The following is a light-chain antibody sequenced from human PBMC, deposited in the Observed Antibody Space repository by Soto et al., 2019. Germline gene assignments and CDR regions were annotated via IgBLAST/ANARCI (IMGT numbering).Light chain of an antibody. CDR1: QNIYYN. V-gene: IGKV3-15*01. Sequence: ILMTQSPATVSVSPGESATLSCRASQNIYYNVAWYQHRPGQAPRLLIYRASTRAPGVPARLSGSGSGTEFTLTISSLQPQDFTVYSCLKYHNLWAFGQGTKVDIK. CDR3: LKYHNLWA. J-gene: IGKJ1*01. CDR2: RAS.